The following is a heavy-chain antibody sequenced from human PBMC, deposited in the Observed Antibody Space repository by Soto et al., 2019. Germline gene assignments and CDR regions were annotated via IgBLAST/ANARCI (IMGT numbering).Heavy chain of an antibody. V-gene: IGHV3-23*01. Sequence: LRXSCAASGFTLSNYAMSWVREAPGRGLXWVSAISGSGGSTYFADXVKGRFTISRDNSKNTLYLQMSGLRAEDTAVYYCAKGGGSYPFDYWGQGTLVTVSS. CDR3: AKGGGSYPFDY. J-gene: IGHJ4*02. CDR2: ISGSGGST. CDR1: GFTLSNYA. D-gene: IGHD1-26*01.